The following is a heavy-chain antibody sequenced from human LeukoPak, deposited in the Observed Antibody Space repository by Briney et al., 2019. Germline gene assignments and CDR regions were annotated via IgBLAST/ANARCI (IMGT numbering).Heavy chain of an antibody. J-gene: IGHJ6*02. CDR2: IIPIFGTA. CDR1: GGTFSSYA. Sequence: SVTVSCTASGGTFSSYAISWVGQAPGQGLEWMGGIIPIFGTANYAQKFQGRVTITADESTSTAYMELSSLRSEDTAVYYCARGIVVVPAAPPYGMDVWGQGTTVTVSS. D-gene: IGHD2-2*01. V-gene: IGHV1-69*13. CDR3: ARGIVVVPAAPPYGMDV.